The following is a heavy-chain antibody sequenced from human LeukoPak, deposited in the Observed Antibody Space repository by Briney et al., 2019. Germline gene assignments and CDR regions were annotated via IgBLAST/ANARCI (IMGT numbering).Heavy chain of an antibody. CDR3: AKGEWLWSGMDV. V-gene: IGHV3-23*01. Sequence: PGGSLRLSCAASGFTFSSYAMSWVHQAPGKGLEWVSGISGSGGNTYYADSVKGRFTISRDNSKNTLYLQMKSLRAEDTGVYHCAKGEWLWSGMDVWGQGTTVTVSS. D-gene: IGHD3-3*01. J-gene: IGHJ6*02. CDR1: GFTFSSYA. CDR2: ISGSGGNT.